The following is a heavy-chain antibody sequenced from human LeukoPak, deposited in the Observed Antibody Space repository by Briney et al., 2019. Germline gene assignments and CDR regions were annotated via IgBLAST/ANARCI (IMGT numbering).Heavy chain of an antibody. CDR1: AFTFSTYE. V-gene: IGHV3-48*03. J-gene: IGHJ4*02. CDR3: ASLTARDYYTSGTYPPPFDS. CDR2: IRGSGDTI. Sequence: GGSLRLSCEVSAFTFSTYEMNWVRQAPGKGLEWVSYIRGSGDTIYYSASVRGRFTVSRDNAKNSLYLQMNSLRAEDTAVYYCASLTARDYYTSGTYPPPFDSWGQGTLLTVSS. D-gene: IGHD3-10*01.